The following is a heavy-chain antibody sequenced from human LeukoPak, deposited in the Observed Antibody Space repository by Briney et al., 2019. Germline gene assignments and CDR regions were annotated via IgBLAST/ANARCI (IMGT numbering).Heavy chain of an antibody. CDR2: ISGSGGST. CDR1: GFTFSSYA. D-gene: IGHD3-16*01. J-gene: IGHJ4*02. CDR3: AKDPEYDYVWGSSPADY. Sequence: GGSLRLSCAASGFTFSSYAMSWVRQAPGKGLEWVSAISGSGGSTYYADSVKGRFTISRDNSKNTLYLQMNSLRAEDTAVYYCAKDPEYDYVWGSSPADYWGQGTLVTVSS. V-gene: IGHV3-23*01.